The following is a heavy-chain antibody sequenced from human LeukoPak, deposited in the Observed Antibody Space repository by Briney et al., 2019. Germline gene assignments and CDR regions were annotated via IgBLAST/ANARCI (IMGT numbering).Heavy chain of an antibody. J-gene: IGHJ4*02. D-gene: IGHD2-15*01. V-gene: IGHV3-30-3*01. CDR3: ARDLSEKYSSDY. Sequence: QPGRSLRLSCAASGFTFSRYAMHWARQAPGKGLEWVTFTSFSGDKTYYADSVKGRFTISRDNSKRMVYLQMNSLRAEDTAVYYCARDLSEKYSSDYWGQGTLVIVSS. CDR2: TSFSGDKT. CDR1: GFTFSRYA.